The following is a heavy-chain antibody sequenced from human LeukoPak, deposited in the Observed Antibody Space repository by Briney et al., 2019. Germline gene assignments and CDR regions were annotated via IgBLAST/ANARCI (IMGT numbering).Heavy chain of an antibody. V-gene: IGHV1-69*13. J-gene: IGHJ6*02. Sequence: ASVKVSCKASGGTFSSYAISWVRQAPGQGLEWMGGIIPIFGTANYAQKFQGRVTITADESTSTAYMELSSLRSEDTAVYYCARASSGWSSPPLYYYYGMDVWGQGTTVTVSS. CDR3: ARASSGWSSPPLYYYYGMDV. CDR2: IIPIFGTA. D-gene: IGHD6-19*01. CDR1: GGTFSSYA.